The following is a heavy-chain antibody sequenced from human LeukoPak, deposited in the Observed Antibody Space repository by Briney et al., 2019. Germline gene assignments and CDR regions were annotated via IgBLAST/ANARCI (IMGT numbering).Heavy chain of an antibody. D-gene: IGHD5-18*01. V-gene: IGHV3-30-3*01. Sequence: GGSLRFSCAASGFTFSSYAMHWVRQAPGKGLEWVAVISYDGSNKYYADSVKGRFTISRDNSKNTLYLQMNSLRAEDTAVYYCARGRGSLPTKNVDTAMVTGYFDYWGQGTLVTVSS. CDR1: GFTFSSYA. J-gene: IGHJ4*02. CDR3: ARGRGSLPTKNVDTAMVTGYFDY. CDR2: ISYDGSNK.